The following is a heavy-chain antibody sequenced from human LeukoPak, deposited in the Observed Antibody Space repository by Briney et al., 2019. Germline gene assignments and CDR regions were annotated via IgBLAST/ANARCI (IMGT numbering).Heavy chain of an antibody. J-gene: IGHJ4*02. V-gene: IGHV1-69*13. CDR3: ARELYSGYDKFDY. D-gene: IGHD5-12*01. CDR2: IIPIFGTA. Sequence: ASVKVSCKASGGSFSSYAISWVRQAPGQGLEWMGGIIPIFGTANYAQKFQGRVAITADESTSTAYMELSSLRSEDTAVYYCARELYSGYDKFDYWGQGTLVTVSS. CDR1: GGSFSSYA.